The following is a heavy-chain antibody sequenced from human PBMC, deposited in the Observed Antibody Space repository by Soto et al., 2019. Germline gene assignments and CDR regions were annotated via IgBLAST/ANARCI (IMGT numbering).Heavy chain of an antibody. J-gene: IGHJ4*02. D-gene: IGHD1-26*01. CDR3: ARGNLSFDFDS. CDR1: GFNFGFFG. CDR2: ISGDGINT. Sequence: QIHLVESGGDVVQPGKSLRLPCAASGFNFGFFGMHWVRQAPGKGLEWVAFISGDGINTQYADSVRGRFTLSRDYSRKTMYLQMDSLRDEDTALYYCARGNLSFDFDSWGLGTLVTVSS. V-gene: IGHV3-30*03.